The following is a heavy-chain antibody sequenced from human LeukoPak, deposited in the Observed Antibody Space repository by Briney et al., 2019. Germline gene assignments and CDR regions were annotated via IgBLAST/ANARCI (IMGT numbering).Heavy chain of an antibody. CDR1: GGSISSYY. D-gene: IGHD6-6*01. J-gene: IGHJ4*02. CDR3: ARLYSSSDY. Sequence: SETLSLTCTVSGGSISSYYWSWIRQPPGKGLEWIGYIYYSGSTNYNPSLKSRVTISVDTSKNQFSLKLSSVTAADTAVFYCARLYSSSDYWGQGTLVTVSS. V-gene: IGHV4-59*08. CDR2: IYYSGST.